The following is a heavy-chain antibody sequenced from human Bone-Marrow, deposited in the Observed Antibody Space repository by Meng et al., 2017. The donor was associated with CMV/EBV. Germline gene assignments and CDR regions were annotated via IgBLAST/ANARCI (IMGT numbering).Heavy chain of an antibody. J-gene: IGHJ1*01. CDR2: IRSSGNII. CDR3: AAGYTSAWTPPGY. Sequence: GGSLRLSCVASGFTFSDYYMSWIRQAPGKGLEWTSYIRSSGNIIYYADSVKGRFTISRDNAKNSLDLQMNNLRAEDTAVYYCAAGYTSAWTPPGYWDQGTLVTVSS. CDR1: GFTFSDYY. D-gene: IGHD6-19*01. V-gene: IGHV3-11*01.